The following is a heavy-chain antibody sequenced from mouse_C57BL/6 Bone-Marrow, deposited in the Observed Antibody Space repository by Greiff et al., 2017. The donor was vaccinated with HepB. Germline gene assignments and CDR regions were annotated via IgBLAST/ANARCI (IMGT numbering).Heavy chain of an antibody. J-gene: IGHJ3*01. V-gene: IGHV1-55*01. CDR3: ARRSYDGYYLFAY. Sequence: QVQLQQPGAELVKPGASVKMSCKASGYTFNSYWITWVKQRPGQGLEWIGDIYPGSGSTNYNEKFKSKATLTVDTSSSTAYMQLSSLTSEDSAVYYCARRSYDGYYLFAYWGQGTLVTVSA. D-gene: IGHD2-3*01. CDR1: GYTFNSYW. CDR2: IYPGSGST.